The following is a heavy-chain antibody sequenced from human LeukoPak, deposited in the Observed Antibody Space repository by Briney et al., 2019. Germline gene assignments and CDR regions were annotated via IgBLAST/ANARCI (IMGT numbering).Heavy chain of an antibody. V-gene: IGHV3-7*01. CDR1: GFTFSSYW. D-gene: IGHD2-2*01. CDR2: IKQDGSEK. Sequence: GGSLRLSCAASGFTFSSYWMSWVRQAPGKGLEWVANIKQDGSEKYYVDSVKGRFTISRDNAKNSLYLQMNSLRAEDTAVYYCARGDLGVVVPAAKYYYYYYYMDVWGKGTAVTVSS. CDR3: ARGDLGVVVPAAKYYYYYYYMDV. J-gene: IGHJ6*03.